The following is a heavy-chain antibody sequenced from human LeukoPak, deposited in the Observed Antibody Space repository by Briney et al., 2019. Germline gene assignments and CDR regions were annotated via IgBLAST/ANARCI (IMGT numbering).Heavy chain of an antibody. CDR1: GFTFSSYA. CDR2: ISYDGSNK. V-gene: IGHV3-30-3*01. Sequence: GGSLRLSCAASGFTFSSYAMHWVRQAPGKGLEWVAVISYDGSNKYYADSVKGRFTISRDNSKNTLYLQMNSLRAEDTAVYYCARGGRRAAAGFDYWGQGTLVTVSS. CDR3: ARGGRRAAAGFDY. D-gene: IGHD6-13*01. J-gene: IGHJ4*02.